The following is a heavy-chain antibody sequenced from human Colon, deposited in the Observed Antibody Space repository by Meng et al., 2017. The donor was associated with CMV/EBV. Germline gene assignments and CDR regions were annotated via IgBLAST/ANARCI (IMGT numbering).Heavy chain of an antibody. CDR3: ASEGGCSRSACYSR. D-gene: IGHD2-2*01. CDR1: GFSFSDSY. J-gene: IGHJ4*02. Sequence: GESLKISCAASGFSFSDSYMTWIRQTPGKGLEWISHISSTGNSLSYADSVKGRFTISRDNAKNSLYLQMNNLRAEDTAVYYCASEGGCSRSACYSRWGQGTLVTVSS. CDR2: ISSTGNSL. V-gene: IGHV3-11*01.